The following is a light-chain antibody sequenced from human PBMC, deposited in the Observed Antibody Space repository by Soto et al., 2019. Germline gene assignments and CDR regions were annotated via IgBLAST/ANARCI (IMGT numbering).Light chain of an antibody. CDR1: QSISSW. CDR2: DAS. Sequence: DIPMTQSPSTLSASVGDRVTITCRASQSISSWLAWYQQKPGKAPKLLIYDASSLESGVPSRFSGSGSGTEFTLTISSLQPDDFATYYCQQYHSYPYTFGQGTKLEIK. V-gene: IGKV1-5*01. CDR3: QQYHSYPYT. J-gene: IGKJ2*01.